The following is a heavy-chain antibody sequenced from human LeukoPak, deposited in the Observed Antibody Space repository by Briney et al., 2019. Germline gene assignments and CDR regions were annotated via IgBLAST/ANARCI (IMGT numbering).Heavy chain of an antibody. J-gene: IGHJ4*02. CDR2: INSDVSFT. CDR3: AKVTQSGSYFGFEY. D-gene: IGHD1-26*01. V-gene: IGHV3-74*01. CDR1: GFTFSSYW. Sequence: GGSLRLSCAASGFTFSSYWMHWGRQAPGKGLVWVSRINSDVSFTSYADSVKGRFTISRDNAKNTLSLQMNSLRAEDTAVYYCAKVTQSGSYFGFEYWGQGTLVTVSS.